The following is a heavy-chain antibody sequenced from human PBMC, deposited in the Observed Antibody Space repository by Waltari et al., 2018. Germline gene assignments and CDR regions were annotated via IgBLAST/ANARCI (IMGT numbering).Heavy chain of an antibody. CDR3: ARANQRDLSGYYYVPKAEYFQH. D-gene: IGHD3-22*01. J-gene: IGHJ1*01. CDR1: GGSFSGYS. Sequence: VQLQQCGAGLLKPSATLSLTCAVYGGSFSGYSWSWIRQPPGKGLEWIGEINHSGSTNYNPSLKSRVTISVDTSKNQFSLKLSSVTAADTAMYYCARANQRDLSGYYYVPKAEYFQHWGQGSLVTVSS. CDR2: INHSGST. V-gene: IGHV4-34*01.